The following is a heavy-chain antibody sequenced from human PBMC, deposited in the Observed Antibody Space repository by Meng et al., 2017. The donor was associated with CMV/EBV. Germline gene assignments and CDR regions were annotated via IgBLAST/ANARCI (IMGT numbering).Heavy chain of an antibody. J-gene: IGHJ4*02. CDR3: AREYSPRSKADY. Sequence: ASVKVSCKASGYTFTSYDINWVRQATGQGLEWMGWMNPNSGNTGYAQKFQGRVTMTRNTSISTAYMKLSSLRSEDTAVYYCAREYSPRSKADYWGQGTLVTVSS. D-gene: IGHD2-15*01. CDR2: MNPNSGNT. CDR1: GYTFTSYD. V-gene: IGHV1-8*01.